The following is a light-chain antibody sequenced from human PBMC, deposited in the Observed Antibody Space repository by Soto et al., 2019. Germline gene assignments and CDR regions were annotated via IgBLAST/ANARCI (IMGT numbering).Light chain of an antibody. Sequence: SVLPQPASVSGSPGQSITISCTGTSSDVGGYNYVSWYQQHPGKAPKLMIFDVSNRPSGVSNRFSGSKSGNTASLTISGLQAGDEADYYCSSYTSSSTLEVFGTGTKVTVL. CDR1: SSDVGGYNY. V-gene: IGLV2-14*03. J-gene: IGLJ1*01. CDR3: SSYTSSSTLEV. CDR2: DVS.